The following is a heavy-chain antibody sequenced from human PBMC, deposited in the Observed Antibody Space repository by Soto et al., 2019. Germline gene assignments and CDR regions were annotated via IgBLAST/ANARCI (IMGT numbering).Heavy chain of an antibody. V-gene: IGHV1-3*05. CDR2: INAGNGNT. D-gene: IGHD6-19*01. CDR3: ARDRLWSAVVGTRFDY. CDR1: GYTFTNYA. Sequence: QVQLVQSGAEEKKPGASVKVSCKASGYTFTNYAMHWVRQAPGQRLEWMGWINAGNGNTKYSQKFQGRVTITRDTSASTAYMELSSLRSEDTAVYYCARDRLWSAVVGTRFDYWGQGTLVTVSS. J-gene: IGHJ4*02.